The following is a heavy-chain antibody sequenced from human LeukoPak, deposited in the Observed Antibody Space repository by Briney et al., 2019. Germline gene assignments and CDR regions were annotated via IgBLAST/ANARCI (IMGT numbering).Heavy chain of an antibody. CDR2: IKQDGSEK. D-gene: IGHD3-16*02. V-gene: IGHV3-7*03. CDR1: GFTFSRYA. Sequence: GGSLRLSCAASGFTFSRYAMSWVRQAPGKGLEWVANIKQDGSEKYYVDSVKGRFTISRDNAKNSLYLQMNSLRAEDTAVYYCAREDYDYVWGSYRPIDYWGQGTLVTVSS. CDR3: AREDYDYVWGSYRPIDY. J-gene: IGHJ4*02.